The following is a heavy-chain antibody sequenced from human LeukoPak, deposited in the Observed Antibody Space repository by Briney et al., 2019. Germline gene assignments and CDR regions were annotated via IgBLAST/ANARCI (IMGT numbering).Heavy chain of an antibody. CDR3: ARQHRYCSGGSCYPRVGWFDP. J-gene: IGHJ5*02. D-gene: IGHD2-15*01. CDR2: ISNSGSTI. Sequence: PGGSLRLSCAASGFTFGDYYMTWVRQAPGKGLEWVSYISNSGSTIYDADSVKGRFTISRGNAKNSLYLQMNTLRAEDTAVYYCARQHRYCSGGSCYPRVGWFDPWGQGTLVTVSS. CDR1: GFTFGDYY. V-gene: IGHV3-11*01.